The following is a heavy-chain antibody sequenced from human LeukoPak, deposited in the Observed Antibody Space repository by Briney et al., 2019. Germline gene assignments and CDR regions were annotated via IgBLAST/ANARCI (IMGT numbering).Heavy chain of an antibody. CDR2: SNSDGSST. J-gene: IGHJ4*02. D-gene: IGHD4-23*01. CDR3: ARDGDSTVDFDY. Sequence: PGGSLRLSCVASGLTFSSYWMHWVRQAPGKGLVWVSRSNSDGSSTVYADSVEGRFTISRDNAKNTLYLQMNSLRAEDTAVYYCARDGDSTVDFDYWGQGTLVTVSS. V-gene: IGHV3-74*01. CDR1: GLTFSSYW.